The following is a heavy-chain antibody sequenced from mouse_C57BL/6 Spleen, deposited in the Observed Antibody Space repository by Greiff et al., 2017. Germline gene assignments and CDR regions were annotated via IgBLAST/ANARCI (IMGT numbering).Heavy chain of an antibody. CDR2: IDPSDSYT. J-gene: IGHJ4*01. CDR1: GYTFTSYW. CDR3: ARWSVGAMDY. V-gene: IGHV1-69*01. Sequence: QVQLQQPGAELVMPGASVKLSCKASGYTFTSYWMHWVKQRPGQGLEWIGEIDPSDSYTNYNQKFKGKSTLTVDKSSSTAYMQLSSLISEDSAVYYCARWSVGAMDYWGQGTSVTVSS.